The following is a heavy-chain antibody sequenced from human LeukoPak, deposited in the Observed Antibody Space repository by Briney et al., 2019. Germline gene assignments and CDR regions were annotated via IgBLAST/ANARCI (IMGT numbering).Heavy chain of an antibody. V-gene: IGHV3-7*01. D-gene: IGHD2-2*01. CDR1: GFTFSSYW. CDR2: INQGGSEK. J-gene: IGHJ4*02. CDR3: ARDVTALDS. Sequence: GGSLRLSCAASGFTFSSYWMSWVRQAPEKGLEWVTNINQGGSEKYYVDSVRGRFTISRDNAKNSLYLQMNSLRADDTAVYYCARDVTALDSWGQGTLVTVSS.